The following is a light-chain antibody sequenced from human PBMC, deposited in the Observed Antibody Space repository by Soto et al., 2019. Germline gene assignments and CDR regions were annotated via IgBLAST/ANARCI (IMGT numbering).Light chain of an antibody. CDR1: QNINRY. V-gene: IGKV3-11*01. Sequence: DIVITQSPDSLAFSPGGRATLSCRASQNINRYLAWYHQKPGQAPRLLIYDASNRATGIPARFSGSGSGTDFTLTIYRLEPEDFAVYYCQQSGYSPITFGQGTRLEIK. CDR3: QQSGYSPIT. CDR2: DAS. J-gene: IGKJ5*01.